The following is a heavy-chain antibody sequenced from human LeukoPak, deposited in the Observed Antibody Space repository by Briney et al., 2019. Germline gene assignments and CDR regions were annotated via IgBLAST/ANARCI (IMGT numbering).Heavy chain of an antibody. CDR3: ARPRSYDSSGYYPFDY. J-gene: IGHJ4*02. V-gene: IGHV4-39*01. Sequence: PSETLSLTCTVSGGSISSYYWGWIRQPPGKGLEWIGSIYYSGSTYYNPSLKSRVTISVDTSKNQFSLKLSSVTAADTAVYYCARPRSYDSSGYYPFDYWGQGTLVTVSS. D-gene: IGHD3-22*01. CDR2: IYYSGST. CDR1: GGSISSYY.